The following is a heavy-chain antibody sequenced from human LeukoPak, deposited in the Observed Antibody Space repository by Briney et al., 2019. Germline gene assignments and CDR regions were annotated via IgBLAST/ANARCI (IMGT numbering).Heavy chain of an antibody. J-gene: IGHJ4*02. CDR3: ARDSTVTAFDY. Sequence: GGSLRLSCVASGFTFSSYSMNWVRQAPGKGLEWVSSISSSSSYIYYADSVKGRFTISRDNAKNSLYLQMNSLRAEDTAVYYCARDSTVTAFDYWGQGTLVTVSS. V-gene: IGHV3-21*01. CDR2: ISSSSSYI. CDR1: GFTFSSYS. D-gene: IGHD4-17*01.